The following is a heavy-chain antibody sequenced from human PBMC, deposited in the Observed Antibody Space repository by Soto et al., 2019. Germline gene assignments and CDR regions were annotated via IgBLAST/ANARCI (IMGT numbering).Heavy chain of an antibody. D-gene: IGHD1-7*01. V-gene: IGHV1-46*01. CDR2: INPSDGTT. Sequence: GASVKVSCKASGYTFTTYFMQWVRQAPGQGLEWMGIINPSDGTTSYAQKFQGRVTMTRDTSTSTVYMDLNSLRSEDTAVYYCERSLQLRKGWAFDYWGQGTLVTVSS. CDR1: GYTFTTYF. CDR3: ERSLQLRKGWAFDY. J-gene: IGHJ4*02.